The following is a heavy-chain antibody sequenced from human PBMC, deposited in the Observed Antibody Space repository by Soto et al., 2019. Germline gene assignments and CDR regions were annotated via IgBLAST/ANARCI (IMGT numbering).Heavy chain of an antibody. CDR2: ISGGGGGK. Sequence: PGGSLRLSCTTSGFTFDNFAMSWVRQAPGRGLEWVSAISGGGGGKYYADSVKGRFIISRDNSKNTVYLQLNGLRTEDTAVYYCAKDVHYDSSGGLDYWGQGTLVTVSS. V-gene: IGHV3-23*01. J-gene: IGHJ4*02. CDR1: GFTFDNFA. CDR3: AKDVHYDSSGGLDY. D-gene: IGHD3-22*01.